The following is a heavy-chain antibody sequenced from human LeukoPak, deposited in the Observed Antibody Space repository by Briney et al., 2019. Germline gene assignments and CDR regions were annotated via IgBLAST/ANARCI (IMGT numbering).Heavy chain of an antibody. CDR1: GFTLSNYA. CDR3: AKGRGYCSDGICYSDY. J-gene: IGHJ4*01. V-gene: IGHV3-23*01. Sequence: GGSLRLSCAASGFTLSNYAMSWVREAPGKGLEWVSTISGSDGSTYYADSVRGRFTISRDNSKNTLYMQMKSLRVQDTAIYYCAKGRGYCSDGICYSDYWGQGTLVTVSS. CDR2: ISGSDGST. D-gene: IGHD2-15*01.